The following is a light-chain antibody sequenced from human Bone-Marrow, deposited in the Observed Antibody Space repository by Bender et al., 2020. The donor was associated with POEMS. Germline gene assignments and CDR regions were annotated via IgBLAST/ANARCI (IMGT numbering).Light chain of an antibody. V-gene: IGLV3-25*02. Sequence: SYELTQPPSMSVSPGQTARIACSGDALPNQYAYWYQQRPGQAPVLLIYKDTERPSGIPERFSGSSSGTIVTLTISGLQSEDEAHYYCAAWDDYLNGWVFGGGTKLTVL. J-gene: IGLJ3*02. CDR2: KDT. CDR3: AAWDDYLNGWV. CDR1: ALPNQY.